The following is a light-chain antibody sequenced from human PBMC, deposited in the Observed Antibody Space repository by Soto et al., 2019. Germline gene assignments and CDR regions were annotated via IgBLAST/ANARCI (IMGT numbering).Light chain of an antibody. CDR2: EVS. V-gene: IGLV2-8*01. J-gene: IGLJ1*01. CDR3: SSYADDNNL. Sequence: QSVLTQPPSASGSPGQSVTISCTGTSSDIGGYNYVSWYQQHPGKAPKLMIYEVSKRPSGVPDRFSGSKSGNTASLTVSGLQAEDEADYYCSSYADDNNLFGTGTKVTVL. CDR1: SSDIGGYNY.